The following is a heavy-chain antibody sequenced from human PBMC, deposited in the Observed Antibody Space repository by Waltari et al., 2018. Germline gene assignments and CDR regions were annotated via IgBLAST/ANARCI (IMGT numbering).Heavy chain of an antibody. D-gene: IGHD5-12*01. CDR2: IIPSFGTA. Sequence: QVQLVQSGAEVKKPGASVKVSCKVSGYTLTELSMHWVRQAPGKGLEWMGGIIPSFGTANYAQKFQGRVTITTDESTSTAYMELSSLRSEDTAVYYCARDGGGYSGYDLWFDPWGQGTLVTVSS. CDR1: GYTLTELS. V-gene: IGHV1-69*05. CDR3: ARDGGGYSGYDLWFDP. J-gene: IGHJ5*02.